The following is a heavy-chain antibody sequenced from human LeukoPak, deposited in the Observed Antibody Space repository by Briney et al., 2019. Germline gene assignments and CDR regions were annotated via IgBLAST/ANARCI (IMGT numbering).Heavy chain of an antibody. V-gene: IGHV3-23*01. CDR2: ISGSGGST. CDR1: GFTFSSYA. J-gene: IGHJ4*02. CDR3: AKDINSDLSFDY. Sequence: GGSLRLSCAASGFTFSSYAMSWVRQAPGKGLEWVSAISGSGGSTYYADSVKGRFTISRDNSKNTLFLQVNSLRAEDTAVYYCAKDINSDLSFDYWGQGTLVTVSS. D-gene: IGHD4-23*01.